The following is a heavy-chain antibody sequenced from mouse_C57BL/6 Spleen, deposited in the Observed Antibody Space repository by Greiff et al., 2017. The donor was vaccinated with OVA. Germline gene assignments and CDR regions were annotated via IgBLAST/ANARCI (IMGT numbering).Heavy chain of an antibody. CDR2: IWRGGST. CDR3: ANDGYYTVYYAMDY. CDR1: GFSLTSYG. Sequence: QVQLQQSGPGLVQPSQSLSITCTVSGFSLTSYGVHWVRQSPGKGLEWLGVIWRGGSTDYNAAFMSRLSITKDNSKSQVFFKLNLLQANDSAIYYCANDGYYTVYYAMDYWGQGTSVTVSS. D-gene: IGHD2-3*01. J-gene: IGHJ4*01. V-gene: IGHV2-5*01.